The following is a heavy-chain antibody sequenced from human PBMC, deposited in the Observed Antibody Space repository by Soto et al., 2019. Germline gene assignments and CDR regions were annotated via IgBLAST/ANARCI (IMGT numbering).Heavy chain of an antibody. CDR1: GFTFSSYA. CDR3: ARDRDWDYYDSSGPSHYFDY. D-gene: IGHD3-22*01. J-gene: IGHJ4*02. V-gene: IGHV3-30-3*01. CDR2: ISYDGSNK. Sequence: HPGGSLRLSCAASGFTFSSYAMHWVRQAPGKGLEWVAVISYDGSNKYYADSVKGRFTISRDNSKNTPYLQMNSLRAEDTAVYYCARDRDWDYYDSSGPSHYFDYWCQGTLVTVSS.